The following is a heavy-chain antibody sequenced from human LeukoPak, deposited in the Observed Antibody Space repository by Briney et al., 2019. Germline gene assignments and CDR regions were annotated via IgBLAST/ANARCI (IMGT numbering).Heavy chain of an antibody. V-gene: IGHV3-53*01. CDR3: ATLSIVVVPAAIDNWFDP. CDR1: GFTVSSNY. CDR2: IYSGGST. D-gene: IGHD2-2*02. J-gene: IGHJ5*02. Sequence: GGSLRLSCAASGFTVSSNYMSWVRQAPGKGLEWVSVIYSGGSTYYADSVKGRFTISRDNSKNTLYLQMNSLRAEDTAVYYCATLSIVVVPAAIDNWFDPWGQGTLVTVSS.